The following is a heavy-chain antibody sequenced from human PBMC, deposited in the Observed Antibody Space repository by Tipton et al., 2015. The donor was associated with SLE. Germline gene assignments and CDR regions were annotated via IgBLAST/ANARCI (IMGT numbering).Heavy chain of an antibody. CDR1: GASISSHY. CDR2: IYNNGNT. CDR3: ARAKRSSTTWGYWFDP. D-gene: IGHD2-2*01. J-gene: IGHJ5*02. V-gene: IGHV4-59*11. Sequence: TLSLTCTVSGASISSHYWNWIRQPPGKGLEWIGNIYNNGNTNYNPSLKSRVTISVDTSRNQFFLKLSFVTAADTALYYCARAKRSSTTWGYWFDPWGQGTLATVSS.